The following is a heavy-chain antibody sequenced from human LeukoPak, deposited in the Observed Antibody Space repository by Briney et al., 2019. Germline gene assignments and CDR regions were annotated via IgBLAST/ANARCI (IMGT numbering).Heavy chain of an antibody. J-gene: IGHJ5*02. Sequence: ASVNVSCKPSGYTFTSYDINWVRQAPGQGPEWMGWMNPSSGNTGYAQNFQGRLDLTRNIALTTAYMELSSLTSEDTATYYCVRAAQEGRDSLTGVQTGNWFDPWGQGTLVTVSS. CDR3: VRAAQEGRDSLTGVQTGNWFDP. CDR1: GYTFTSYD. CDR2: MNPSSGNT. V-gene: IGHV1-8*01. D-gene: IGHD3-9*01.